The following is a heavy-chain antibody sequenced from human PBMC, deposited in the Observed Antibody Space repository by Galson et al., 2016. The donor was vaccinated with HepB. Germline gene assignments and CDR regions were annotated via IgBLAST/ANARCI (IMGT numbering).Heavy chain of an antibody. D-gene: IGHD2-15*01. Sequence: SLRLSCAASGFNFRNYAMHWVRQAPGKGLERVAAIWHDGNNKYYVDSVKGRFTISRDNSKNTLYLQMNSLRVEDTGTYYCAKDDRPYGGLLGGFDHWSQGTLVTVSS. CDR3: AKDDRPYGGLLGGFDH. J-gene: IGHJ4*02. V-gene: IGHV3-33*03. CDR2: IWHDGNNK. CDR1: GFNFRNYA.